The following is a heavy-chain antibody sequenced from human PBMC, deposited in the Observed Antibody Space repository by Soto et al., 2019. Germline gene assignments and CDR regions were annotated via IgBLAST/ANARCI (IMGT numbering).Heavy chain of an antibody. CDR1: GGSISSSSYY. Sequence: PSETLSLTCTVSGGSISSSSYYWSWIRQPPGKGLEWIGYIYYSGSTNYNPSLKSRVTISVDTSKNQFSLKLRSVTAADTAVYYCASRYQPRAYYYDSSGYYAYWGQGTLVTVSS. CDR3: ASRYQPRAYYYDSSGYYAY. J-gene: IGHJ4*02. D-gene: IGHD3-22*01. CDR2: IYYSGST. V-gene: IGHV4-61*05.